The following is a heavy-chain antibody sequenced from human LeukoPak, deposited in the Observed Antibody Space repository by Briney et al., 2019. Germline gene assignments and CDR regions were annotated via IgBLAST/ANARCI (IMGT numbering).Heavy chain of an antibody. J-gene: IGHJ3*02. D-gene: IGHD3-22*01. CDR1: GFTFSSYA. CDR2: ISGSGGST. Sequence: GGSLRLSCAASGFTFSSYAMSWVRQAPGKGLEWVSAISGSGGSTYYADSVKGRFTISRDNAKNSLYLQMNSLRAEDTAVYYCARSITMIVVEDAFDIWGQGTMVTVSS. CDR3: ARSITMIVVEDAFDI. V-gene: IGHV3-23*01.